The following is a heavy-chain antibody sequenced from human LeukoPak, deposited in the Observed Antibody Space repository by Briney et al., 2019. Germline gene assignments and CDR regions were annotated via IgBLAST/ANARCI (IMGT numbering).Heavy chain of an antibody. CDR3: AKDHYDILTGYYRHYYYYGMDV. CDR2: ISGSGGST. CDR1: GFTFSDYY. J-gene: IGHJ6*02. D-gene: IGHD3-9*01. Sequence: GGSLRLSCAASGFTFSDYYMSWIRQAPGKGPEWVSAISGSGGSTYYADSVKGRFTISRDNSKNTLYLQMNSLRAEDTAVYYCAKDHYDILTGYYRHYYYYGMDVWGQGTTVTVSS. V-gene: IGHV3-23*01.